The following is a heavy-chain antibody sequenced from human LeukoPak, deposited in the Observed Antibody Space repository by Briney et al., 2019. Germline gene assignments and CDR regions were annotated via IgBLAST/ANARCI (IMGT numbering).Heavy chain of an antibody. Sequence: PSETLSLTCTVSGGSISSYYWSWIRQPPGKGLEWIGYIYYSGSTNYNPSLKSRVTISVDTSKNQFSLKLSSVTAADTAVYYCARVFPSSGWFDPWGQGTLGTVSS. D-gene: IGHD2-2*01. CDR1: GGSISSYY. J-gene: IGHJ5*02. CDR2: IYYSGST. V-gene: IGHV4-59*01. CDR3: ARVFPSSGWFDP.